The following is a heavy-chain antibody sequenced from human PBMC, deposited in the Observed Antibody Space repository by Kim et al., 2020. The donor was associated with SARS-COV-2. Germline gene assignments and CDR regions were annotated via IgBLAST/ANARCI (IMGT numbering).Heavy chain of an antibody. CDR2: ISAYNGNT. V-gene: IGHV1-18*01. CDR3: AREEYYGSGSVYYYYYGMDV. CDR1: GYTFTSYG. J-gene: IGHJ6*02. D-gene: IGHD3-10*01. Sequence: ASVKVSCKASGYTFTSYGISWVRQAPGQGLEWMGWISAYNGNTNYAQKLQGRVTMTTDTSTSTAYMELRSLRSDDTAVYYCAREEYYGSGSVYYYYYGMDVWGQGTTVTVSS.